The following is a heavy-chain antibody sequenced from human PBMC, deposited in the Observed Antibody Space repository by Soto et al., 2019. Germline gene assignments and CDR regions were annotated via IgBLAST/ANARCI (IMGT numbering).Heavy chain of an antibody. CDR3: AKASTGYTGYDLDF. CDR2: ISGSGATK. D-gene: IGHD5-12*01. J-gene: IGHJ4*02. CDR1: GFSFGGYA. V-gene: IGHV3-23*01. Sequence: EVELLQSGGGLVQPGGSLRLSCEVSGFSFGGYAMSWVRQAPGKGLEWVSTISGSGATKYYADSVRGRFTISRDNSKDTLYLQMSSLRAEDTAVYFCAKASTGYTGYDLDFWGQGTPVTVSP.